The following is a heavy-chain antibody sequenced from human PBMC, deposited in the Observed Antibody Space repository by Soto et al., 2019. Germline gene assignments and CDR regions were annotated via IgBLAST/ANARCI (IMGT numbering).Heavy chain of an antibody. J-gene: IGHJ4*02. Sequence: QITLKESGPTLVKPTQTLTLTCTFSGFSLSSTRMAVGWIRQPPGKALEWLALIYWAADKRYSPFLKSRLTITKDTSKNQVVLTMSNMDPVDTARYYCAHIVVAGLGYYFDYWGQGTLVTVSS. V-gene: IGHV2-5*02. CDR2: IYWAADK. CDR3: AHIVVAGLGYYFDY. D-gene: IGHD6-19*01. CDR1: GFSLSSTRMA.